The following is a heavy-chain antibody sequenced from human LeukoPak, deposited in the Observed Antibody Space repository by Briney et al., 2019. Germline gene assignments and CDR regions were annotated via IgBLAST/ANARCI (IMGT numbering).Heavy chain of an antibody. D-gene: IGHD5-12*01. CDR3: ARDPSPSGYDVLSDAFDI. Sequence: EASVKVSCKASGYTFTSYYMHWVRQAPGQGLEWMGLINRSGSSTCYAQTFQGRVTMTRDTSTSTVYMELSSLRSEDTAVYYCARDPSPSGYDVLSDAFDIWGQGTMVTVSS. CDR2: INRSGSST. CDR1: GYTFTSYY. V-gene: IGHV1-46*01. J-gene: IGHJ3*02.